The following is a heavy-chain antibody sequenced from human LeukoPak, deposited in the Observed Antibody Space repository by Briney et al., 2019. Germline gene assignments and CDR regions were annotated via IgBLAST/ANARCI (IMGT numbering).Heavy chain of an antibody. Sequence: PGRSLRLSCAASGFTFSSYVMHWVRQAPGKGLEWVAVISYDGSNKYYADSVKGRFTISRDNSKSTLYLQMNSLRAEDTAVYYCAKDSGYYFDYWGQGTLVTVSS. J-gene: IGHJ4*02. CDR2: ISYDGSNK. CDR3: AKDSGYYFDY. CDR1: GFTFSSYV. V-gene: IGHV3-30*18.